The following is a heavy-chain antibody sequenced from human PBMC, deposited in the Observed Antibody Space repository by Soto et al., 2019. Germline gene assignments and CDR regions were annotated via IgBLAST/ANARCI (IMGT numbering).Heavy chain of an antibody. J-gene: IGHJ4*02. Sequence: GASVKVSCKASGGTFSSYAISWVRQAPGQGLEWMGGIIPIFGTANYAQKFQGRVTITADKSTSTAYMELSSLRSEDTAVYYCARADSSNAPFDYWGKGTQVTVSS. V-gene: IGHV1-69*06. CDR3: ARADSSNAPFDY. D-gene: IGHD3-22*01. CDR2: IIPIFGTA. CDR1: GGTFSSYA.